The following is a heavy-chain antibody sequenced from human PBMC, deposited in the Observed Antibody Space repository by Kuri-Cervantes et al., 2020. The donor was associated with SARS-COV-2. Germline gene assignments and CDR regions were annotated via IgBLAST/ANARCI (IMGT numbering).Heavy chain of an antibody. CDR1: GFIFSDYY. CDR3: TRRDFWSAYYFDY. V-gene: IGHV3-49*03. Sequence: GESLKISCTASGFIFSDYYMTWIRQAPGKGLEWVGFIRSKAYGGTTEYAASAKGRFTISRDDSKSIAYLQMNSLKTEDTAVYYCTRRDFWSAYYFDYWGQGTLVTVSS. CDR2: IRSKAYGGTT. D-gene: IGHD3-3*01. J-gene: IGHJ4*02.